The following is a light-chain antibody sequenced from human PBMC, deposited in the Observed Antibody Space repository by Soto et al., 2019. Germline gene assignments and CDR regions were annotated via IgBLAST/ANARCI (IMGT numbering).Light chain of an antibody. Sequence: QSVLTQPASVSGSPGQSITISCTGTSSDVGGYNYVSWYQQHPGKAPKLMIYDVSNRPSGVSNRFSGSKSGNTASLTISGLPAEDEADYYCSSYTSSSTPWVFGGGTKLTVL. CDR1: SSDVGGYNY. J-gene: IGLJ3*02. V-gene: IGLV2-14*01. CDR3: SSYTSSSTPWV. CDR2: DVS.